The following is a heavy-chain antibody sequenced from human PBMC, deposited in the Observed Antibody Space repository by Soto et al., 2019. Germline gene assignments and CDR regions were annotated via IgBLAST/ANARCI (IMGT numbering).Heavy chain of an antibody. CDR3: ARHEAGWYFDS. J-gene: IGHJ4*02. V-gene: IGHV4-39*01. Sequence: PSETLSLTCTVSRGSISRGTNYWAWIRQPPGKGLEWIANIYYSGSTFYNPSLKSRVTMSLDTSKNQFSLTLRSVTAADTAVYYCARHEAGWYFDSCGQGTLVTVSS. CDR1: RGSISRGTNY. CDR2: IYYSGST. D-gene: IGHD6-25*01.